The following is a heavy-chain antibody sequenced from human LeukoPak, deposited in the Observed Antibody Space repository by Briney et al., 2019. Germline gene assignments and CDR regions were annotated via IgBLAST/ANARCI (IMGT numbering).Heavy chain of an antibody. D-gene: IGHD1-26*01. CDR3: ARGRGASGSYFDW. CDR2: INSDGSST. V-gene: IGHV3-74*01. CDR1: GFTLRRNW. J-gene: IGHJ4*02. Sequence: GGSLRLSCAASGFTLRRNWMNWVRQVPGKGLVWVSRINSDGSSTNYADSVKGRFTISRDNAKNTLYLQMNSLRAEDTAVYYCARGRGASGSYFDWWGQGILVTVSS.